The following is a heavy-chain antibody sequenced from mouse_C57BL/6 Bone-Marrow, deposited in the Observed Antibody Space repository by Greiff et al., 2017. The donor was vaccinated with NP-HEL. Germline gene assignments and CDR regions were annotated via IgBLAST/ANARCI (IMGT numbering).Heavy chain of an antibody. J-gene: IGHJ4*01. CDR1: GFSINSDCY. Sequence: EVQVVESGPSLVRPSQTLSLTCTVTGFSINSDCYWIWIRPFPGNKLEYIGYTFYSGITYYNPSLESRTYITRDTSKNQFSLKLSSVTTEDTATYYCARAYYYEGAMDYWGQGTSVTVSS. V-gene: IGHV3-3*01. D-gene: IGHD1-1*01. CDR3: ARAYYYEGAMDY. CDR2: TFYSGIT.